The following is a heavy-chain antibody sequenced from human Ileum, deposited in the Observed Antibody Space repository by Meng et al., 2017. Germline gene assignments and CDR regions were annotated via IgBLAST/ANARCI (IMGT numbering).Heavy chain of an antibody. J-gene: IGHJ4*02. CDR1: GFSFRSYW. D-gene: IGHD4-23*01. CDR3: ARDLTTVGARYYFDY. CDR2: IKADGSEK. Sequence: LSLTCAASGFSFRSYWMTWVRQAPGKGLEWVANIKADGSEKYYVDYLKGRFTISRDNAKSSLYLQMDSLRAEDTALYYCARDLTTVGARYYFDYWGQGTLVTVSS. V-gene: IGHV3-7*01.